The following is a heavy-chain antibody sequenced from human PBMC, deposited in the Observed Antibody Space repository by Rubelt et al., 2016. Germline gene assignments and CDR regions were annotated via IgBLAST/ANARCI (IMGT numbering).Heavy chain of an antibody. D-gene: IGHD6-13*01. Sequence: GLVKPSETLSLTCTVSGGSISSYYWSWIRQPPGKGLEWIGYVHYSGSTNYNPSLKSRVTISVDTSKNQFSLKLSSVTAADTAVYYCARGVAAAGSSYYYGMDVWGQGTTVTVSS. CDR2: VHYSGST. J-gene: IGHJ6*02. V-gene: IGHV4-59*12. CDR1: GGSISSYY. CDR3: ARGVAAAGSSYYYGMDV.